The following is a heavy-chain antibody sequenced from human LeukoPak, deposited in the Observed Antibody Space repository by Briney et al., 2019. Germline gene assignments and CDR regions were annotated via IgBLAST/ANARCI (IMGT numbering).Heavy chain of an antibody. V-gene: IGHV3-21*01. Sequence: GGSLRLSCAASGFTFSYYSMNWVRQAPGKGLEWVSSISSSSAYIFYADSVKGRFTISRDNAKNSLYLQTNSLRAEDTAVYYCASGSGWYAHYWGQGTLVTVSS. J-gene: IGHJ4*02. CDR2: ISSSSAYI. CDR1: GFTFSYYS. D-gene: IGHD6-19*01. CDR3: ASGSGWYAHY.